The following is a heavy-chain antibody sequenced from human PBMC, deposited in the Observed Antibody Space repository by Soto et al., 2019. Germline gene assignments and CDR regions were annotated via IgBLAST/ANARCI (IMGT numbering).Heavy chain of an antibody. CDR3: ARVRIAARHRAYYYYYYYMDV. CDR2: ISAYNGNT. J-gene: IGHJ6*03. V-gene: IGHV1-18*01. Sequence: QVQLVQSGAEVKKPGASVKVSCKASGYTFTSYGISWVRQAPGQGLEWMGWISAYNGNTNYAQKLQGRVTMTTDTSTSTAYMELRSRRSDDRAVYYCARVRIAARHRAYYYYYYYMDVWGKGTTVTVSS. CDR1: GYTFTSYG. D-gene: IGHD6-6*01.